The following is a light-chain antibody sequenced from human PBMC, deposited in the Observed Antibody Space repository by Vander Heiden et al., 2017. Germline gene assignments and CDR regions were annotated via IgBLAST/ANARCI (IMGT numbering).Light chain of an antibody. Sequence: QSALTQPASVSGSPGQSITISCTGTSSDVVTYNLVAWYRQDPGKAPKLIIYEGTKRPSGISNRFSGSKSGNTASLTISGLQAGDEADYYCCSHAGSSTFEFVFGGGTKLTVL. CDR1: SSDVVTYNL. CDR2: EGT. CDR3: CSHAGSSTFEFV. J-gene: IGLJ2*01. V-gene: IGLV2-23*03.